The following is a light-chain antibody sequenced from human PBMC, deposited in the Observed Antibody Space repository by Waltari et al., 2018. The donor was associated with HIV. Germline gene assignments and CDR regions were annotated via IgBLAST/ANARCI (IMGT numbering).Light chain of an antibody. J-gene: IGLJ2*01. V-gene: IGLV1-47*01. CDR3: AAWDDNLSAVV. CDR1: ASTIGSNY. Sequence: QSVLTQPPSASGTPGQRVTFSCSGSASTIGSNYVCCFQLLPGTAPKLLIYRDNQRPSGIPDRFSGSRSGTSASLAISGLRAEDEADYYCAAWDDNLSAVVFGGRTKLTVL. CDR2: RDN.